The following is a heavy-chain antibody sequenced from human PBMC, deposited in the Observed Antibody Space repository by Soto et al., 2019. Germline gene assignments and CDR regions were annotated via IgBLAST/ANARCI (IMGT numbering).Heavy chain of an antibody. CDR2: ISASGGTT. Sequence: GSVIVSCTSSGFPFIGFSMSLGRAVTGKGLEWVSTISASGGTTYYVDSMKGRFTISRDNSKNTLYLQMSSLRAEDTAVYYCAKDGQAIFGVVDFNYYFHGMDGWGQGTTVTVS. CDR1: GFPFIGFS. D-gene: IGHD3-3*01. V-gene: IGHV3-23*01. J-gene: IGHJ6*02. CDR3: AKDGQAIFGVVDFNYYFHGMDG.